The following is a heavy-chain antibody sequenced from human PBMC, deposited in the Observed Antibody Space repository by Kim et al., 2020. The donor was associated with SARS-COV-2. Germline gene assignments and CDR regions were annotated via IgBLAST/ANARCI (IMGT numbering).Heavy chain of an antibody. CDR3: ARGPPTNYYDSSGYYYNGDLDI. CDR1: GFTFSSYA. V-gene: IGHV3-64*01. CDR2: ISSNGGST. J-gene: IGHJ3*02. D-gene: IGHD3-22*01. Sequence: GGSLRLSCAASGFTFSSYAMHWVRQAPGKGLEYVSAISSNGGSTYYANSVKGRFTISRDNSKNTLYLQMGSLRAEDMAVYYCARGPPTNYYDSSGYYYNGDLDIWGQGTMVTVSS.